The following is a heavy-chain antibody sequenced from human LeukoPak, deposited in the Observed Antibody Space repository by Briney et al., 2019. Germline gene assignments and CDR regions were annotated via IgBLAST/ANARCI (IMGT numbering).Heavy chain of an antibody. J-gene: IGHJ4*02. Sequence: GESLRLSCAASGFTFSSYAMSWVRQAPGKGLEWVSAISDRSTYYADSVKSRFTISRDNSKNTLHLQMNSLRVEDTAVYYCAKDLGTSGWYCDYWGQGTLVTVSS. CDR1: GFTFSSYA. CDR3: AKDLGTSGWYCDY. CDR2: ISDRST. D-gene: IGHD6-19*01. V-gene: IGHV3-23*05.